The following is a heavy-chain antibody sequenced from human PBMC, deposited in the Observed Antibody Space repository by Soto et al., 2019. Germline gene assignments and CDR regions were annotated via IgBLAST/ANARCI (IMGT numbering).Heavy chain of an antibody. V-gene: IGHV1-18*04. CDR2: ISAYNGNT. J-gene: IGHJ5*02. Sequence: QVQLVQSGAEVKKPGASVKVSCKASGYTFTSYGISWVRQAPGQGLEWMGWISAYNGNTNYAQKLQGRVTMTTDTSTSTAYMELRSLRSDDTAVYYCARDLAPDYYDSSGSYRRKGWFDPWGQGTLVTVSS. D-gene: IGHD3-22*01. CDR3: ARDLAPDYYDSSGSYRRKGWFDP. CDR1: GYTFTSYG.